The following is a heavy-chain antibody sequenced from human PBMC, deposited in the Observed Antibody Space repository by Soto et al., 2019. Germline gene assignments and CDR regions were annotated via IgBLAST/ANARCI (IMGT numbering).Heavy chain of an antibody. Sequence: GGSLRLSCAASGFTFSSYGMNWVRQSPGKGLAWVSYISSSGSTIYYADSAKGRFTISRDNAKNSLYLQMNSLRADDTAVYYCARVLWFWELYSFYYWGQGTLVTVSS. CDR2: ISSSGSTI. CDR3: ARVLWFWELYSFYY. V-gene: IGHV3-48*03. D-gene: IGHD3-10*01. CDR1: GFTFSSYG. J-gene: IGHJ4*02.